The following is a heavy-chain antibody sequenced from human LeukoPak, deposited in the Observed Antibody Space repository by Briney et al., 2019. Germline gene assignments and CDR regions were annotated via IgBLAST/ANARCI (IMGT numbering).Heavy chain of an antibody. CDR3: AKDLPTTVTTMGDAFDI. Sequence: PGGSLRLSCAASGFTFTSYGMHWVRQAPGKGLEWVAFTRYDGSNEYYADSVKGRFTISRDNSKNTLHLQMNSLRAEDTAVYYCAKDLPTTVTTMGDAFDIWGQGTMVTVSS. CDR2: TRYDGSNE. V-gene: IGHV3-30*02. D-gene: IGHD4-17*01. J-gene: IGHJ3*02. CDR1: GFTFTSYG.